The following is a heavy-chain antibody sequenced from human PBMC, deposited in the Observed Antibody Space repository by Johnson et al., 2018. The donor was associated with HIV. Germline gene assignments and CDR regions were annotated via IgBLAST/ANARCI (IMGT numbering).Heavy chain of an antibody. CDR3: ALTRGGAFDI. V-gene: IGHV3-20*04. J-gene: IGHJ3*02. CDR2: VNWNGART. D-gene: IGHD3-16*01. Sequence: MLLVESGGGVVQPGESLRLSCAASGFIFDDFGMNWVRHAPGKGLEWVSDVNWNGARTGYADSVRGRFTISRDNAKNSLYLQMNSLRAEDTALYYCALTRGGAFDIWGQGTMVTVSS. CDR1: GFIFDDFG.